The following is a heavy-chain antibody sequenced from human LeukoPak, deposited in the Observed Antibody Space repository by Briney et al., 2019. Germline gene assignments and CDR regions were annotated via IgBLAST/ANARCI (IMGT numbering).Heavy chain of an antibody. CDR3: ASGGLYPYFDY. D-gene: IGHD2-2*02. CDR2: IYYSGST. CDR1: GGSISSYY. Sequence: SETLSLTCTVSGGSISSYYWSWIRHPPGKGLEGIGYIYYSGSTNYNPSLKSRVTISVDTSKNQFSLKLSSVTAADTAVYYCASGGLYPYFDYWGQGTLVTVSS. V-gene: IGHV4-59*08. J-gene: IGHJ4*02.